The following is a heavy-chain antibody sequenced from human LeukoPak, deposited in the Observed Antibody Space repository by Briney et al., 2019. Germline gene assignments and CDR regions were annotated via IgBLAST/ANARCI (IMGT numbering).Heavy chain of an antibody. V-gene: IGHV3-30-3*01. CDR2: ISYDGSNK. Sequence: GRSLRLSCAASGFTFSSYAMHWVRQAPGKGLEWVAVISYDGSNKYYADSVKGRFTISRDNSKNTLYLQMNSLRAEDTAVYYCASFTVAGRRGRNNWFDHWGQGTLVTVSS. CDR3: ASFTVAGRRGRNNWFDH. J-gene: IGHJ5*02. CDR1: GFTFSSYA. D-gene: IGHD6-19*01.